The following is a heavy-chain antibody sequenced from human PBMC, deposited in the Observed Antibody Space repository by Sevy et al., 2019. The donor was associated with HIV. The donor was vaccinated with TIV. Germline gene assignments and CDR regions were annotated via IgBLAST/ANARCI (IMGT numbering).Heavy chain of an antibody. Sequence: ASVKVSCKASGYTFTSYDINWVRQATGQGLEWMGWMNPNSGNTGYAQKFQGRVTMTRNTSISTAYMELSNLRSEDTAVYYCARVWGYCSGGSCYYYYGMDVWGQGTTVTVSS. CDR2: MNPNSGNT. J-gene: IGHJ6*02. D-gene: IGHD2-15*01. CDR1: GYTFTSYD. V-gene: IGHV1-8*01. CDR3: ARVWGYCSGGSCYYYYGMDV.